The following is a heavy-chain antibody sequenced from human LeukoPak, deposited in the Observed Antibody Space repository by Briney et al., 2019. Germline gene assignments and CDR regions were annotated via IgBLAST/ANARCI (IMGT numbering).Heavy chain of an antibody. D-gene: IGHD4-11*01. CDR3: SSRLPPDY. CDR1: GFTLSGYW. V-gene: IGHV3-7*01. CDR2: IKQDGSEK. Sequence: GGSLRLSCAASGFTLSGYWMTWVRQAPGKGLEWVANIKQDGSEKYYVDSVKGRFSISRDDAKNSLYLQMNSLRAEDTAVYYCSSRLPPDYWGQGTLVTVSS. J-gene: IGHJ4*02.